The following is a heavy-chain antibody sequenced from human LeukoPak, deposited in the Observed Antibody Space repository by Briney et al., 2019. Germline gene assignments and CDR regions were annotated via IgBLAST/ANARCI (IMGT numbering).Heavy chain of an antibody. J-gene: IGHJ4*02. CDR1: GFTFSSYT. CDR3: ARVGYSSGCPDY. CDR2: ISGSGVGT. D-gene: IGHD6-19*01. Sequence: PGGSLRLSCAASGFTFSSYTMNWVRQAPGKGLEWVSAISGSGVGTYYADSVKGRFTISRDNAKNSLYLQMNSLRAEDTAVYYCARVGYSSGCPDYWGQGTLVTVSS. V-gene: IGHV3-21*01.